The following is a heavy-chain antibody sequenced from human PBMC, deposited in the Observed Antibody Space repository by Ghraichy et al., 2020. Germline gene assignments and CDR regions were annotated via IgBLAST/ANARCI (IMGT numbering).Heavy chain of an antibody. CDR2: ISGSGGST. D-gene: IGHD6-19*01. J-gene: IGHJ4*02. V-gene: IGHV3-23*01. CDR1: GFTFSSCA. Sequence: GSLRLSCAASGFTFSSCALSWVRQAPGKGLECVSVISGSGGSTYYADSVKGRFTISRDNSKNTLYLQMNSLRAEDTAVYYCAKHIAVATRPDFDYWGQGTLVTVSS. CDR3: AKHIAVATRPDFDY.